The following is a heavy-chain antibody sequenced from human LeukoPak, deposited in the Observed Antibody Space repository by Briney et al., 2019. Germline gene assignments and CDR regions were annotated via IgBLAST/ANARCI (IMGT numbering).Heavy chain of an antibody. D-gene: IGHD5-12*01. CDR3: AKDSNTGGYSFGS. V-gene: IGHV3-48*04. Sequence: GGSLRLSCAASGFTFSSYSMNWVRQAPGKGLEWVSYISSSSSTIYYADSVKGRFTISRDNGKNSLSLEMNSLRTEDTALYYCAKDSNTGGYSFGSWGQGTLVTVTS. CDR1: GFTFSSYS. J-gene: IGHJ4*02. CDR2: ISSSSSTI.